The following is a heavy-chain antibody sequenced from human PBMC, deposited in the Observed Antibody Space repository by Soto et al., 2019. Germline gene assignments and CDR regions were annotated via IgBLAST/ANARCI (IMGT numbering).Heavy chain of an antibody. CDR2: IYYSGST. V-gene: IGHV4-59*01. Sequence: QVQLQESGPGLVKPSETLSLTCTVSGGSISSYYRSWIRQPPGKGLEWIGYIYYSGSTNYNPTLKSRVTLSADTSKNLFSLKLSSVTAADTAVYYCAREDDPLGMDVWGQGTTVTVSS. CDR3: AREDDPLGMDV. D-gene: IGHD1-1*01. J-gene: IGHJ6*02. CDR1: GGSISSYY.